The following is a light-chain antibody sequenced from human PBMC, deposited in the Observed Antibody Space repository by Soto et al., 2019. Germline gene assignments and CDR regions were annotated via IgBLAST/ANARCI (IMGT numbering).Light chain of an antibody. CDR1: SSDVGGYNF. CDR2: DVN. J-gene: IGLJ1*01. V-gene: IGLV2-14*01. CDR3: TSYRSSSTLYV. Sequence: QSALTQPASVSGSPGQSITISCTGTSSDVGGYNFVSWYQQHPGKAPKLMIYDVNNRPSGVSNRFSGSKSANTASLTISGLQADDEADYYCTSYRSSSTLYVFGTGTKLTVL.